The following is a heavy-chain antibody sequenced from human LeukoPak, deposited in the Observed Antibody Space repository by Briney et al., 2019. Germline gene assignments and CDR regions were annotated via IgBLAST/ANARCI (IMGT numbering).Heavy chain of an antibody. D-gene: IGHD2-21*02. V-gene: IGHV3-7*04. CDR2: VKKDASEK. CDR1: GFTFSNNW. CDR3: ARGMTASLRANAGFDI. Sequence: GGSLRLSCAASGFTFSNNWMTWVRQAPGKGLEWVASVKKDASEKYYVDSVKGRFTISRDNAKNSLYLQMNSLRVEDTAVYYCARGMTASLRANAGFDIWGQGTTVAVSS. J-gene: IGHJ3*02.